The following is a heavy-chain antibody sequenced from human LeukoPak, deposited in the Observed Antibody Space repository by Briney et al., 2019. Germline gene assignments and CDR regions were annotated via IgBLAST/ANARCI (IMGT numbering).Heavy chain of an antibody. CDR1: GGTFSSYA. Sequence: ASVKVSCKASGGTFSSYAISWVRQAPGQGLEWMGGIIPIFGTANYAQKFQGRVTITADKSTSTAYMELSSLRSEDTAVYYCARSSLYCSSTSCYESPLYYFDYWGQGTLVTVSS. CDR2: IIPIFGTA. V-gene: IGHV1-69*06. CDR3: ARSSLYCSSTSCYESPLYYFDY. D-gene: IGHD2-2*01. J-gene: IGHJ4*02.